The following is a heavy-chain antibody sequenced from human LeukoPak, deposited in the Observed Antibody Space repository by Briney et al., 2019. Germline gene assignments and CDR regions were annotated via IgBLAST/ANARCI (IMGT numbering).Heavy chain of an antibody. V-gene: IGHV3-23*01. CDR1: GFTFSSCV. J-gene: IGHJ6*02. CDR2: ISGSGGST. Sequence: GGSLRLSCAASGFTFSSCVMSWVRQAPGKGLEWVSAISGSGGSTYSADSVKGRFTISRDNSKNTLYLQMNSLRAEDTAVYYCAKRKVYAMGGYYYYGLDVWGQGTTVTVSS. D-gene: IGHD2-8*01. CDR3: AKRKVYAMGGYYYYGLDV.